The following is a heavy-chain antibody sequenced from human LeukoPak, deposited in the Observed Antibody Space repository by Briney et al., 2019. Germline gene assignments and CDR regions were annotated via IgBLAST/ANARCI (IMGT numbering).Heavy chain of an antibody. D-gene: IGHD4-11*01. CDR3: ARDYSNYDAYYYMDV. CDR2: IIPIFGTA. V-gene: IGHV1-69*13. J-gene: IGHJ6*03. Sequence: ASVKVSCKASGGTFSSYAVSWVRQAPGQGLEWMGGIIPIFGTANYAQKFQGRVTITADESTSTAYMELSSLRSEDTAAYYCARDYSNYDAYYYMDVWGKGTTVTVSS. CDR1: GGTFSSYA.